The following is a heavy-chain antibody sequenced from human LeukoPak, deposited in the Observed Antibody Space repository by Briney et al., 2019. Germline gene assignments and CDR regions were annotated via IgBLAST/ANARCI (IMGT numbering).Heavy chain of an antibody. Sequence: PGRSLRLSCAASGFTFSTHSMYWVRQAPGKGLEWASSISASSSFIHYAESVRGRFTISRDNAKNSLYLQMNSLGAQDTAVYYCARPATGYCSSAGCHWDSWGQGTLVTVSS. CDR3: ARPATGYCSSAGCHWDS. J-gene: IGHJ4*02. D-gene: IGHD2-2*01. CDR1: GFTFSTHS. CDR2: ISASSSFI. V-gene: IGHV3-21*01.